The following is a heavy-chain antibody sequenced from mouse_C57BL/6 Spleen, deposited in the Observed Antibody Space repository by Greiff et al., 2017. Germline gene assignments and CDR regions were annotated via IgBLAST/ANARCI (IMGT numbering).Heavy chain of an antibody. J-gene: IGHJ3*01. CDR2: IDPENGDT. V-gene: IGHV14-4*01. Sequence: VQLKQSGAELVRPGASVKLSCTASGFNIKDDYMHWVKQRPEQGLEWIGWIDPENGDTEYASKFQGKATITADTSSNTAYLQLSSLTSEDTAVYYCTTDGLLRYPFAYWGQGTLVTVSA. CDR1: GFNIKDDY. D-gene: IGHD1-1*01. CDR3: TTDGLLRYPFAY.